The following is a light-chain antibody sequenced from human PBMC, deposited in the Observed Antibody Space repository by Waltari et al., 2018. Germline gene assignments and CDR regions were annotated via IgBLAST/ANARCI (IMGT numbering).Light chain of an antibody. J-gene: IGLJ3*02. CDR1: EMPKKY. Sequence: SYELTQPPSVSVSPGQTARINSSGDEMPKKYAKWYQQKSGQAPVLVIYEDSKRPSGIPERFSGSSSGTMATLTISGAQVEDEADYYCYSTDSSGNHWVFGGGTKLTVL. CDR3: YSTDSSGNHWV. CDR2: EDS. V-gene: IGLV3-10*01.